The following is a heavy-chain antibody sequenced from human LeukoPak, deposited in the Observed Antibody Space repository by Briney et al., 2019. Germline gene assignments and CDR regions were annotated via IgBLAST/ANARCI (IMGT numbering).Heavy chain of an antibody. CDR2: IYHTGST. CDR1: GGSISSYY. Sequence: KPSETLSLTCTVSGGSISSYYWSWIRQPPGKGLEWIGYIYHTGSTNYNPSLKSRVTISIDTSKNQFSLKLSPVTAADTAVYYCARGEWFGEFQFDSWGPGTLVTVSS. CDR3: ARGEWFGEFQFDS. J-gene: IGHJ4*02. V-gene: IGHV4-59*01. D-gene: IGHD3-10*01.